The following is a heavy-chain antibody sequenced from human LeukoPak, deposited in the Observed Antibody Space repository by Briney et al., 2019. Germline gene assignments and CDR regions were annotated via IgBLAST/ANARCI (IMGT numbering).Heavy chain of an antibody. CDR3: AAPGVPAATYYFDY. CDR2: ISYDGSNK. J-gene: IGHJ4*02. V-gene: IGHV3-30-3*01. D-gene: IGHD2-2*01. CDR1: GFTFSSYA. Sequence: PGGSLRLSCAASGFTFSSYAMHWVRQAPGKGLEWVAVISYDGSNKYYADSVKGRFTISRDNSMNTLYLQMNSLRAEDTAVYYCAAPGVPAATYYFDYWGQGTLVTVSS.